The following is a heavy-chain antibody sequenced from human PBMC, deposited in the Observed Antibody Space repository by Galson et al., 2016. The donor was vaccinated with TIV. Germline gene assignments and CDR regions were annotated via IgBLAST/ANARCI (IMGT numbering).Heavy chain of an antibody. CDR2: IYESGTT. J-gene: IGHJ6*02. CDR1: GYSINSGYY. D-gene: IGHD4-17*01. V-gene: IGHV4-38-2*02. CDR3: VREGSTVTMHHYFGMDV. Sequence: SETLSLTCAVSGYSINSGYYWGWIRQPPGKGLQWIGSIYESGTTYYNPSLKNRLTMSVDTSKNQFSLKLSSVSAADTAVYYCVREGSTVTMHHYFGMDVWGQGTSVTVSS.